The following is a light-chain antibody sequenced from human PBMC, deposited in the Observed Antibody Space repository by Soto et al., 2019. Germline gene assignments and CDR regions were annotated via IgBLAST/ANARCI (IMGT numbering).Light chain of an antibody. CDR3: QQSYSTPVFT. V-gene: IGKV1-39*01. J-gene: IGKJ3*01. Sequence: DIQMTQSPSSLSASVGDRVTITCRASQSISNYLNWYQQKPGKAPKLLIYAASNLQSWVPSRFSGSGSGTAFSLPIISLQPEDFAAFYCQQSYSTPVFTFGPGTKVDIK. CDR2: AAS. CDR1: QSISNY.